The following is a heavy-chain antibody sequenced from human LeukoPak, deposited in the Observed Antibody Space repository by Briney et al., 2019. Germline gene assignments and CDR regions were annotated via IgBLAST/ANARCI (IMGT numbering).Heavy chain of an antibody. D-gene: IGHD3-22*01. CDR1: GFTFSDYY. CDR2: ISSSGSTT. CDR3: ARDPYYYDSSGYVEY. J-gene: IGHJ4*02. Sequence: PGGSLRLSCAASGFTFSDYYMSWIRQAPGKGLEWVSYISSSGSTTYYADSVKGRFTISRDNAKNSLYLQMNSLRAEDTAVYYCARDPYYYDSSGYVEYWGQGTLVTVSS. V-gene: IGHV3-11*01.